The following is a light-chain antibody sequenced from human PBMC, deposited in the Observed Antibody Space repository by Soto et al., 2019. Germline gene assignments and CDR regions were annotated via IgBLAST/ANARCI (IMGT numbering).Light chain of an antibody. V-gene: IGLV2-14*01. Sequence: QSALTQPHSVSGSPGQSVAISCSGTSSDVGGYNHVSWYQQHPGKAPKLMIYDVSNRPSGVSNRFSGSKSGNTASLTISGLQAEDEADYYCSSYTSSSTYVFGTGTKVTVL. J-gene: IGLJ1*01. CDR1: SSDVGGYNH. CDR3: SSYTSSSTYV. CDR2: DVS.